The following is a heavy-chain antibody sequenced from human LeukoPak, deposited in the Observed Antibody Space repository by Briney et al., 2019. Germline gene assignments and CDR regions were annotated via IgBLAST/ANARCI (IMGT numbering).Heavy chain of an antibody. V-gene: IGHV4-34*01. Sequence: SEPLSLTCSVYCGSFKGYYWSWMRPPPRKGLEWMGEINHSESTNYNPSLKSRVSISVDTSKNQFSLKLSSVTGADTAVYYCARSPEGSGTDYWGQETLVTVSS. CDR2: INHSEST. CDR3: ARSPEGSGTDY. CDR1: CGSFKGYY. J-gene: IGHJ4*02. D-gene: IGHD3-10*01.